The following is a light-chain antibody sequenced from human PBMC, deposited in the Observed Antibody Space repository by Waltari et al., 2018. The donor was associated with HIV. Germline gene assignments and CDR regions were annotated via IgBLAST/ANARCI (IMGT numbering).Light chain of an antibody. V-gene: IGLV10-54*02. CDR3: AALDSSLSALVV. CDR1: SNIFGNQG. CDR2: SNN. Sequence: QAGLTQPPSVSKGLRQTATLTCTGNSNIFGNQGAAWLHQHQGHPPNLLSSSNNNRPSGISERFSASRSGNTASLTITGLQPEDEADYYCAALDSSLSALVVFGGGTKLTVL. J-gene: IGLJ2*01.